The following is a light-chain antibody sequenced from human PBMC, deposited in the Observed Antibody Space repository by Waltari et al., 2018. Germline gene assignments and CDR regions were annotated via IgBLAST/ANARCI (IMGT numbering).Light chain of an antibody. V-gene: IGLV7-46*01. J-gene: IGLJ2*01. CDR1: TGAVTSGHF. Sequence: QAVVTQEPSLTVSPGGTVTLTCGSNTGAVTSGHFPYWFQQKPGQAPVTLIYDASNRHSWTPARFSGSLLGGKAALTLSGAQPEDEADYYCLLSFSGADVVCGGGTKLTVL. CDR2: DAS. CDR3: LLSFSGADVV.